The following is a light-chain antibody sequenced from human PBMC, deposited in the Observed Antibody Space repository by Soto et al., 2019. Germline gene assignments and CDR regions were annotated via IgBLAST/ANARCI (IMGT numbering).Light chain of an antibody. V-gene: IGKV3-20*01. CDR2: GAS. J-gene: IGKJ2*01. Sequence: EIVLTQSPGTLSLSPGERATLSCRASQSVSSSYLAWYQQKPGQAPRLLIYGASSRATGIPDRFSGSGSGTDFALTISSLEPEDFAVYYCQQYGRSPYTFGQGTNLEIK. CDR3: QQYGRSPYT. CDR1: QSVSSSY.